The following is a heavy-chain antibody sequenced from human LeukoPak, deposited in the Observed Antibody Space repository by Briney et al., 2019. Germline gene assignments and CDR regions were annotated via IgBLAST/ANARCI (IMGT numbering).Heavy chain of an antibody. CDR1: GGSFSDYY. CDR3: ARGLVTTNPHFDY. Sequence: SETLSLTCAVYGGSFSDYYWSWIRQPPGKGLEWIGEINHSGSTNYNPSLKSRVTISVDTSKNQFSLKLSSVTAADTAVYYCARGLVTTNPHFDYWGQGTLVTVSS. D-gene: IGHD4-11*01. CDR2: INHSGST. J-gene: IGHJ4*02. V-gene: IGHV4-34*01.